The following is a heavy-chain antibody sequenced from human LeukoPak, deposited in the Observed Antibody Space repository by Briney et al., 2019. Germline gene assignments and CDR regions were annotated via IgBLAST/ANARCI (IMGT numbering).Heavy chain of an antibody. CDR2: IYHSGST. D-gene: IGHD3-9*01. Sequence: KPSETLSLTCTVSGYSISSGYYWGWIRQPPGKGLEWIGSIYHSGSTYYNPSLKSRVTISVDTSKNQFSLKLSSVTAADTAVYYCARVAPRYFDWFRLSNWFDPWGQGTLVTVSS. CDR1: GYSISSGYY. V-gene: IGHV4-38-2*02. J-gene: IGHJ5*02. CDR3: ARVAPRYFDWFRLSNWFDP.